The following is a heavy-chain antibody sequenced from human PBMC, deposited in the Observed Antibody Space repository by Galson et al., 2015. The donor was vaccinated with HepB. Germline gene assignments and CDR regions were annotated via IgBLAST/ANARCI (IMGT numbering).Heavy chain of an antibody. CDR2: IIPILGIA. CDR3: ARLYSSGWYDSY. D-gene: IGHD6-19*01. V-gene: IGHV1-69*04. CDR1: GGTFSSYA. J-gene: IGHJ4*02. Sequence: SVKVSCKASGGTFSSYAISWVRQAPGQGLEWMGRIIPILGIANYAQKFQDRVTITADKSTSTAYMELSSLRSEDTAVYYCARLYSSGWYDSYWGQGTLVTVSS.